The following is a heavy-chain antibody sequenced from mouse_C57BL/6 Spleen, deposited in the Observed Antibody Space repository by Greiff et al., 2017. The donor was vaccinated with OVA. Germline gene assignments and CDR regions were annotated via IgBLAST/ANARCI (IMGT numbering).Heavy chain of an antibody. CDR3: ASLYGNFAMDY. J-gene: IGHJ4*01. D-gene: IGHD2-1*01. CDR2: INPNNGGT. Sequence: VQLQQSGPELVKPGASVKISCKASGYTFTDYYMNWVKQSHGKSLEWIGDINPNNGGTSYNQKFKGKATLTVDKSSSTAYMELRSLTSEDSAVYYCASLYGNFAMDYWGQGTSGTVSS. V-gene: IGHV1-26*01. CDR1: GYTFTDYY.